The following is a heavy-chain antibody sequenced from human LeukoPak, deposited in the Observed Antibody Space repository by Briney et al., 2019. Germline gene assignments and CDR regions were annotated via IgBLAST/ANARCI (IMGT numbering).Heavy chain of an antibody. CDR1: GFTFSTYA. Sequence: GGSLRLSCAASGFTFSTYAMSWVRQAPGKGLEWVAVIWYDGSNKYYADSVKGRFTISRDNSKNTLYLQMNSLRAEDTAVYYCAKDSYGSGSHYYYMDVWGKGTTVTVSS. D-gene: IGHD3-10*01. CDR3: AKDSYGSGSHYYYMDV. J-gene: IGHJ6*03. V-gene: IGHV3-33*06. CDR2: IWYDGSNK.